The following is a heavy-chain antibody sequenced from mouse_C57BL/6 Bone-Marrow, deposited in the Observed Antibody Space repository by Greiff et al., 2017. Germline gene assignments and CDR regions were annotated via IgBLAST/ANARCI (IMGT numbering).Heavy chain of an antibody. CDR2: IIPYNGGT. Sequence: EVKLQQSGPVLVKPGASVKMSCKASGYTFTDYYMNWVKQSHGKSLEWIGVIIPYNGGTSYNQKFKGKATFTVDKSSSTAYMELNSLTSEDSAVYNCARASYYYFDYWGQGTTLTVSS. CDR1: GYTFTDYY. CDR3: ARASYYYFDY. J-gene: IGHJ2*01. V-gene: IGHV1-19*01. D-gene: IGHD2-12*01.